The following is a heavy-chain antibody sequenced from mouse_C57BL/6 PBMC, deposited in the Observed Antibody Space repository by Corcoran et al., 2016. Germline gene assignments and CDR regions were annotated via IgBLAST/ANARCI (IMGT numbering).Heavy chain of an antibody. V-gene: IGHV1-26*01. CDR3: ARCYYGSSYDFDY. J-gene: IGHJ2*01. D-gene: IGHD1-1*01. CDR1: GYTFTDYY. CDR2: INPNNGGT. Sequence: EVQLQQSGPELVKPGASVKISCKASGYTFTDYYMNWVKQSHGKSLEWIGDINPNNGGTSYNQKFKGKVTLTVDKSSSTAYMELRSLTSEDSAVYYCARCYYGSSYDFDYWGQGTTLTVSS.